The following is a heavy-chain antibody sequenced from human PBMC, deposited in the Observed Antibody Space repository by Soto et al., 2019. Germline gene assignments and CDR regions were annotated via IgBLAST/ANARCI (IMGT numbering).Heavy chain of an antibody. CDR3: ARASLLWFGELSYFDY. D-gene: IGHD3-10*01. Sequence: SETLSLTCAVYGGSFSGYYWSWIRQPPGKGLEWIGEINHSGSTNYNPSLKSRVTISVDTSKNQFSLKLSSVTAADTAVYYCARASLLWFGELSYFDYWGQGTLVTSPQ. CDR2: INHSGST. V-gene: IGHV4-34*01. CDR1: GGSFSGYY. J-gene: IGHJ4*02.